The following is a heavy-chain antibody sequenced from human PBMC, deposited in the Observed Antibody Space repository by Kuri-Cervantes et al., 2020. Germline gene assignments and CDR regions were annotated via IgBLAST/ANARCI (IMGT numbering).Heavy chain of an antibody. Sequence: SETLSLTCTVSGGSISSSSYYWSWIRQPAGKGLEWIGRIYTSGSTNYNPSLKSRVTISVDKSKNQFSLKLSSVTAADTTVYYCARGRPPGAFDIWGQGTMVTVSS. CDR2: IYTSGST. CDR3: ARGRPPGAFDI. V-gene: IGHV4-61*02. CDR1: GGSISSSSYY. J-gene: IGHJ3*02.